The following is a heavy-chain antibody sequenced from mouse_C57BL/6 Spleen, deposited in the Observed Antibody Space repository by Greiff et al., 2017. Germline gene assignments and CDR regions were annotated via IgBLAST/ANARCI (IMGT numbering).Heavy chain of an antibody. V-gene: IGHV1-66*01. J-gene: IGHJ2*01. Sequence: QVQLKESGPELVKPGASVKISCKASGYSFTSYYIHWVKQRPGQGLERIGWIYPGSGNTKYNEKFKGKATLTADTSSSTAYMQLSSLTSEDSAVYYCAREDYYGTRGDYWGQGTTLTVSS. CDR1: GYSFTSYY. CDR2: IYPGSGNT. CDR3: AREDYYGTRGDY. D-gene: IGHD1-1*01.